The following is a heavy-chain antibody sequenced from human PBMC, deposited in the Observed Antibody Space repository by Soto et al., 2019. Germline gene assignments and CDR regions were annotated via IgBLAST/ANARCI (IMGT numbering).Heavy chain of an antibody. Sequence: QVQLVQSGAEVKKPGSSVKVSCKASGGTFGSYAISWVRQAPGQGLEWMGGIIPIPGTANYAQKFQGRVTIAADESTSTGYMELSSLRSEDTGVYYCARSQGSSTSLEIYYYYYYGMDVWGQGTTVTVSS. J-gene: IGHJ6*02. CDR3: ARSQGSSTSLEIYYYYYYGMDV. CDR2: IIPIPGTA. D-gene: IGHD2-2*01. CDR1: GGTFGSYA. V-gene: IGHV1-69*01.